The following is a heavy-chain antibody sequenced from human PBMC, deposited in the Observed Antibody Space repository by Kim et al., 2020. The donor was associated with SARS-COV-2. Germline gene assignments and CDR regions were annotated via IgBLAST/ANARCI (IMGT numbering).Heavy chain of an antibody. V-gene: IGHV1-2*06. D-gene: IGHD3-9*01. CDR3: ASDYSDFDCLLHY. CDR2: INPNSGGT. CDR1: GYTFTGYY. J-gene: IGHJ4*02. Sequence: ASVKVSCKASGYTFTGYYMHWVRQAPGQGLEWMGRINPNSGGTNYAQKFQGRVTMTRDTSISTAYMELSRLRSDDTAVYYCASDYSDFDCLLHYWGQGTLVTVSS.